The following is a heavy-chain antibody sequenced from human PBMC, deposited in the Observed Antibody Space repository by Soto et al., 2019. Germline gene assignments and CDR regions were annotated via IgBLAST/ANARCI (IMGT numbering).Heavy chain of an antibody. D-gene: IGHD4-17*01. Sequence: GGSLRLSCAASGFTFSSYAMGWVRKAPGKGLEWVSAISGSGGSTYYADTVKGRFTSSRDNSNNTLYLQLNSLRAEDTAVYHCAKDRTTVTTLGYYYYGMDVWGQGTTVTVSS. CDR1: GFTFSSYA. V-gene: IGHV3-23*01. CDR2: ISGSGGST. CDR3: AKDRTTVTTLGYYYYGMDV. J-gene: IGHJ6*02.